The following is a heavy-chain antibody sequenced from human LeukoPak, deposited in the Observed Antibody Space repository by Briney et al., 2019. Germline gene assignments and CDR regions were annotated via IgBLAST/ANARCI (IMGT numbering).Heavy chain of an antibody. CDR3: ARYSSNYDFWSGYYGGYFDY. Sequence: ASVKVSCKASGYTLTSYGISWVRQAPGQGLEWMGWISAYNGNTNYAQKLQRRVTMTTDTSTSTAYMELRSLRSDDTAVYYCARYSSNYDFWSGYYGGYFDYWGQGTLVTVSS. D-gene: IGHD3-3*01. CDR1: GYTLTSYG. J-gene: IGHJ4*02. V-gene: IGHV1-18*01. CDR2: ISAYNGNT.